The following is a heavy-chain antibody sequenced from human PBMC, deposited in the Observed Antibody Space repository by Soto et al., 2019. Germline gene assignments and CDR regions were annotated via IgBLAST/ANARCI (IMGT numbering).Heavy chain of an antibody. CDR1: GFTYSNYV. J-gene: IGHJ4*02. D-gene: IGHD6-19*01. CDR3: AKGPSSGWLNYPVEN. V-gene: IGHV3-23*01. CDR2: TSGSGRST. Sequence: EVHLLESGGGLVQPGGSMRLSCAASGFTYSNYVMSWVRQAPGKGLEWVAATSGSGRSTYYAASVKGRFTISRDNSKNTLYLQMNSLRAEDTALYYCAKGPSSGWLNYPVENWGQGTLVTVSS.